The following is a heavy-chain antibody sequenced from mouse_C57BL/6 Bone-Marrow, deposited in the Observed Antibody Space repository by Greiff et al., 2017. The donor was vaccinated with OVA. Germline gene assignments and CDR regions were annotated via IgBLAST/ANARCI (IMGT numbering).Heavy chain of an antibody. D-gene: IGHD2-4*01. J-gene: IGHJ4*01. CDR1: GYTFTSYG. CDR3: ARGMITTLYYYAMDY. V-gene: IGHV1-81*01. CDR2: IYPRSGNT. Sequence: QVQLQQSGAELARPGASVKLSCKASGYTFTSYGISWVKQRTGQGLEWIGEIYPRSGNTYYNEKFKGKATLTADKSSSTAYMELRSLTSEDSAVYFCARGMITTLYYYAMDYWGQGTSVTVSS.